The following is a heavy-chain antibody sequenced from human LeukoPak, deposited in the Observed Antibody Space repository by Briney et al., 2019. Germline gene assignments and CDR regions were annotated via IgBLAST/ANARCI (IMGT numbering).Heavy chain of an antibody. V-gene: IGHV3-30*03. J-gene: IGHJ3*01. D-gene: IGHD5/OR15-5a*01. CDR3: AMSLLLGAFDL. CDR2: ISYDGTSK. CDR1: GFTFNNYA. Sequence: GGSLRLSCAASGFTFNNYAMHWVRQAPGKGLTWLAVISYDGTSKYYSASVKGRFTISRDNSNNMIYLEMSSLRFEDTAVYYCAMSLLLGAFDLWGLGTMATVSS.